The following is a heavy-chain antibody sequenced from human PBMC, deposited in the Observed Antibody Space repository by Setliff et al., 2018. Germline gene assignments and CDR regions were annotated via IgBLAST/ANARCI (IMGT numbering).Heavy chain of an antibody. CDR2: TIPFFGTT. CDR3: ARERGDIVTTTSYYYYLDV. J-gene: IGHJ6*03. D-gene: IGHD5-12*01. Sequence: SVKVSCKASGGTFNNYGVTWVRQAPGQGLEWMGGTIPFFGTTNYAQKFQGRVTITTDESTSTAYMELSSLRSEDTAVYYCARERGDIVTTTSYYYYLDVWGKGTTVTVSS. V-gene: IGHV1-69*05. CDR1: GGTFNNYG.